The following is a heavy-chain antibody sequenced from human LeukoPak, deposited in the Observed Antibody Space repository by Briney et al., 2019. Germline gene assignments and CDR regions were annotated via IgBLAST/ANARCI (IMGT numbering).Heavy chain of an antibody. D-gene: IGHD6-6*01. CDR1: GGSISSSNW. J-gene: IGHJ4*02. V-gene: IGHV4-4*02. Sequence: PSETLSLTCAVSGGSISSSNWWSWVRQPPGKGLEWIGEIYHSGSTNYNPSLKSRVTISVDKSKNQFSLKLSSVTAADTAVYYCARVLPAGYSSSHGLADYWGQGTLVTVSS. CDR2: IYHSGST. CDR3: ARVLPAGYSSSHGLADY.